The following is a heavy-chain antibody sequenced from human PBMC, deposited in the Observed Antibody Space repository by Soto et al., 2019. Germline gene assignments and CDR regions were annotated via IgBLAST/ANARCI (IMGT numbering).Heavy chain of an antibody. V-gene: IGHV4-4*07. D-gene: IGHD2-2*01. Sequence: AETLSLTCTVSGGSISSSYWSWIRQPSGKGLEWIGRIYASGSTNYNPSLKSRVTMSVDTSKNQFSLKLRSVTAADTAVYYCARACSSTSCYDVFAYWGQGTLVTVSS. J-gene: IGHJ4*02. CDR2: IYASGST. CDR1: GGSISSSY. CDR3: ARACSSTSCYDVFAY.